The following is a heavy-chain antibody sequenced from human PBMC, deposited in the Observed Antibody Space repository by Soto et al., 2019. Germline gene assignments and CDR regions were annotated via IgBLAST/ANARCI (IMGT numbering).Heavy chain of an antibody. V-gene: IGHV1-18*01. CDR1: GYTFTSYG. J-gene: IGHJ5*02. D-gene: IGHD3-10*01. Sequence: ASVKVSCKASGYTFTSYGISWVRQAPGQGLEWMGWISAYNGNTNYAQKLQDRVTMTTDSSMSTGYMELRSLRSDDTAVYYCARDYYDSWCYYIVGFDPWGQGTLVTVSS. CDR3: ARDYYDSWCYYIVGFDP. CDR2: ISAYNGNT.